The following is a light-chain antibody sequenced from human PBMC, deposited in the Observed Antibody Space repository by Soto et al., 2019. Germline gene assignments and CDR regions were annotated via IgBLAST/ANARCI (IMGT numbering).Light chain of an antibody. CDR3: QQYDNLPLT. CDR1: QDISNY. Sequence: IHITHSPSSLSSSVLYIFTITCQASQDISNYLNWYQQKPGKAPKLLIYDASNLETGVPSRFSGSGSGTDFTFTISSLQPEDIATYYCQQYDNLPLTFGGGTKVDIK. J-gene: IGKJ4*01. V-gene: IGKV1-33*01. CDR2: DAS.